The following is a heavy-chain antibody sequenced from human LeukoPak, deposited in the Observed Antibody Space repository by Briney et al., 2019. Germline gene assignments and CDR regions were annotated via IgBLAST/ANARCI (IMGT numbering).Heavy chain of an antibody. D-gene: IGHD2-21*02. J-gene: IGHJ3*02. CDR1: GFTFSGSA. CDR2: IRSKANSYAT. CDR3: TRYSNCGGDCYANLDAFDI. Sequence: PGRSLRLSCAASGFTFSGSAMHWVRQASGKGLEWVGRIRSKANSYATAYAASVKGRFTISRDDSKNTAYLQMNSLKTEDTAVYYCTRYSNCGGDCYANLDAFDIWGQGTMVTVSS. V-gene: IGHV3-73*01.